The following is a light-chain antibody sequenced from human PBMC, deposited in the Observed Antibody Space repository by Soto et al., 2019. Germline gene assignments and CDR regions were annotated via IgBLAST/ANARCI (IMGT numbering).Light chain of an antibody. V-gene: IGLV1-44*01. CDR1: SSNIGANP. J-gene: IGLJ2*01. Sequence: QSVLTQPPSASATPGQRVTISCSGSSSNIGANPVNWYRQLPGTAPKLLLYSDVQRPSGVPDRVSGSKSGTSASLAISGLQSADEADYFCAAWDDSLNAVLFGGGTKLTVL. CDR2: SDV. CDR3: AAWDDSLNAVL.